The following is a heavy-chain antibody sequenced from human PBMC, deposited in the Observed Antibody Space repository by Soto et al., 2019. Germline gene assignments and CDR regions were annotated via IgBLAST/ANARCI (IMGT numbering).Heavy chain of an antibody. V-gene: IGHV3-9*01. CDR3: AKDIGSDSNYVFDY. D-gene: IGHD4-4*01. Sequence: DVQLVESGGGLVQPGRSLRLSCAASGFTFDDYAMHWVRQAPGKGLEWVSGISWNSGSIGYADSVKGRFTISRDNAKNSLYLQMNSLTAEDTALDYCAKDIGSDSNYVFDYWGRGTLVTVSS. CDR1: GFTFDDYA. J-gene: IGHJ4*02. CDR2: ISWNSGSI.